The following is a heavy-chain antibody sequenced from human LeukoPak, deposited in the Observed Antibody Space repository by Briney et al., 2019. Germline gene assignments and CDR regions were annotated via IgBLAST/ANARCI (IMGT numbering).Heavy chain of an antibody. CDR3: ARGTIFGVVNNWFDP. CDR2: ISSSGSTI. D-gene: IGHD3-3*01. Sequence: PGGSLRLSCAAPGFTFSDYYMSWIRQAPGKGLEWISYISSSGSTIYYADSVKGRFTISRDNAKNSLYLQMNSLRAEDTAVYYCARGTIFGVVNNWFDPWGQGTLVTVSS. V-gene: IGHV3-11*04. J-gene: IGHJ5*02. CDR1: GFTFSDYY.